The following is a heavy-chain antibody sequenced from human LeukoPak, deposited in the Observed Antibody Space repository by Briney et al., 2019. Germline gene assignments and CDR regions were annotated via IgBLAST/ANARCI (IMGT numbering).Heavy chain of an antibody. D-gene: IGHD4-17*01. CDR2: INPNSGGT. CDR3: AREMAPNDYGDYRWFDP. J-gene: IGHJ5*02. CDR1: GYTFTGYY. V-gene: IGHV1-2*02. Sequence: ASVKVSCKASGYTFTGYYMHWVRQAPGQGLEWMGWINPNSGGTNYAQKFQGRVTMTRDTSISTAYMELSRLRSDDTAVYYCAREMAPNDYGDYRWFDPWGQGTLVTVSS.